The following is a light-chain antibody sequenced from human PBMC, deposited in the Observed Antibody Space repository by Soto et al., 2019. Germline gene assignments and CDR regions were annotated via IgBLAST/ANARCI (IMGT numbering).Light chain of an antibody. V-gene: IGKV4-1*01. CDR3: QQYYSIPWT. CDR1: QSVLYSSDNKNY. CDR2: WAS. Sequence: DIVMTQSPDSLAVSLGERATFNCKSSQSVLYSSDNKNYLAWYQQKPGQPPKLLIYWASTREFGAPDRFSGSGSGTDFNLTISSLQAEDVAVYYCQQYYSIPWTFGQGTKVDI. J-gene: IGKJ1*01.